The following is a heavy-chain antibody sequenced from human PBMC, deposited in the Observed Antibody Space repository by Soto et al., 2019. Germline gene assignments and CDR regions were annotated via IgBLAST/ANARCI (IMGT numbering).Heavy chain of an antibody. CDR1: GYTFTSYG. CDR2: ISAYNGNT. Sequence: ASVKVSCKASGYTFTSYGISWVRQAPGQGLEWMGWISAYNGNTNYAQKLQGRVTMTTDTSTSTAYMELRSLRSDDTAVYYCARVHPIIYYYGMDVWGQGTTVTVSS. J-gene: IGHJ6*02. V-gene: IGHV1-18*01. CDR3: ARVHPIIYYYGMDV.